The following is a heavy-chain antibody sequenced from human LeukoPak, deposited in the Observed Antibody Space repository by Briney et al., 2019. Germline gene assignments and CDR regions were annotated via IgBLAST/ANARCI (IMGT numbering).Heavy chain of an antibody. CDR3: AKRASGSGTSLYYFDY. D-gene: IGHD3-10*01. V-gene: IGHV3-23*01. Sequence: PGGCLRLSCAASGFTFSSYAMSWVRQAPGKGLEWVSVIFNSGGGTFYADSVKGRFTISRDNSKNTLYLQMNSLRAEDTAVYYCAKRASGSGTSLYYFDYWGQGTLVTVSS. CDR2: IFNSGGGT. CDR1: GFTFSSYA. J-gene: IGHJ4*02.